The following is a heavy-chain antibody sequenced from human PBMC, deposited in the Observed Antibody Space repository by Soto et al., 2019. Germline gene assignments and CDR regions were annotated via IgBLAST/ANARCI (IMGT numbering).Heavy chain of an antibody. V-gene: IGHV1-2*02. CDR3: ARSSIIQLWLPDLDY. D-gene: IGHD5-18*01. J-gene: IGHJ4*02. Sequence: ASVKVSCKASGYTFTGYYMHWVRQAPGQGLEWMGWINPNSGGTNYAQKFQGRVTMTRDTSISTAYMELSRPRSDDTAVYYCARSSIIQLWLPDLDYWGQGTLVTVSS. CDR1: GYTFTGYY. CDR2: INPNSGGT.